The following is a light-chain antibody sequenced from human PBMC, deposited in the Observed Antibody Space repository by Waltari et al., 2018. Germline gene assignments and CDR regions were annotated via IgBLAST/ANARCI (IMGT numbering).Light chain of an antibody. J-gene: IGKJ1*01. CDR3: QQYHTTLWT. CDR1: QSVLYSSNNKNY. V-gene: IGKV4-1*01. Sequence: DIVMTQSPDSLAVSLGERATINCKSSQSVLYSSNNKNYLAWYQQKPGQTPKLLIYWASTRESGVPDRFSGSGSGTDFTHTISSLQAEDVAVYYCQQYHTTLWTFGQGTKVEIK. CDR2: WAS.